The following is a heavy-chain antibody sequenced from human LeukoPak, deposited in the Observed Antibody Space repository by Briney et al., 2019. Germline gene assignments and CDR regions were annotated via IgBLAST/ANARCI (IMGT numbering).Heavy chain of an antibody. CDR1: GFTFRNYA. D-gene: IGHD2/OR15-2a*01. J-gene: IGHJ4*02. V-gene: IGHV3-23*01. CDR2: IVGRGGTT. Sequence: PGGSLRLSCAPSGFTFRNYAMSWVRQAPGKGLEGVSAIVGRGGTTYYADSVKGRFTISRDNSKNTLYLQMNSLRADDTAVYYCAKEMGYCSSSTCYPVPYFDYWGQGTLVTVSS. CDR3: AKEMGYCSSSTCYPVPYFDY.